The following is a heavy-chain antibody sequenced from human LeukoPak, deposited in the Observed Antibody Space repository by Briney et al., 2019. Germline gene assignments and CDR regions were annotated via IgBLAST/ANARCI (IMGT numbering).Heavy chain of an antibody. CDR3: AKAAIDRRYSYGSPFDY. J-gene: IGHJ4*02. Sequence: PGRSLRLSCAASGFTFSSYAMSWVRQAPGKGLEWVSAISGSGGSTYYADSVKGRFTISRDNSKNTLYLQMNSLRAEDTAVYYCAKAAIDRRYSYGSPFDYWGQGTLVTVSS. V-gene: IGHV3-23*01. CDR2: ISGSGGST. D-gene: IGHD5-18*01. CDR1: GFTFSSYA.